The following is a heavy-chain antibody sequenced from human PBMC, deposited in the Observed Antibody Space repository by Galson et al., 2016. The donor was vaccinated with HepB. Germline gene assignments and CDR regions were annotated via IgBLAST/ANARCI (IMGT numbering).Heavy chain of an antibody. CDR3: ARRRPFWGNGYYSHQTFNEY. J-gene: IGHJ4*02. D-gene: IGHD3-3*01. Sequence: SETLSLTCAVSGVSISGTNWWSWVRQPPGKGLEWIGKINHSGSTKYNPSLKSRVTISVDTSKNQFSLKLNSVTAADTAVYYCARRRPFWGNGYYSHQTFNEYWGQGTLVTVSS. CDR1: GVSISGTNW. CDR2: INHSGST. V-gene: IGHV4-4*02.